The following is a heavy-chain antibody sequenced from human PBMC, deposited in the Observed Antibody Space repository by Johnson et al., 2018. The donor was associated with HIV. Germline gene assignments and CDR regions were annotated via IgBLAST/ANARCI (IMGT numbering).Heavy chain of an antibody. V-gene: IGHV3-7*01. CDR3: AREARSEGSAVAVADAFDI. D-gene: IGHD6-19*01. J-gene: IGHJ3*02. CDR1: GFTFSSYW. Sequence: EVQLVESGGGLVQPGGSLRLSCAASGFTFSSYWMSWVRQAPGKGLEWVANIKQDGSEKYYVDSVKGRFTISRDNAKNSLYLQMNSLRAEDTAVYYCAREARSEGSAVAVADAFDIWGQGTMVTVSS. CDR2: IKQDGSEK.